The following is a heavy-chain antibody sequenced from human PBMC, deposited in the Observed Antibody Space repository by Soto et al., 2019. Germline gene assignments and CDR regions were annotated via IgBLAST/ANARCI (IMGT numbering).Heavy chain of an antibody. CDR1: GFTVSSYW. J-gene: IGHJ4*02. D-gene: IGHD2-15*01. V-gene: IGHV3-74*01. CDR3: VRTSLVVAAATREDY. CDR2: INSDGSST. Sequence: WGSLRLSCAASGFTVSSYWMHWVRQAPGKGLVWVSRINSDGSSTSYADSVKGRFTISRDNAKNTLYLQMNSLRAEDTAVYYCVRTSLVVAAATREDYWGQGTLVTVSS.